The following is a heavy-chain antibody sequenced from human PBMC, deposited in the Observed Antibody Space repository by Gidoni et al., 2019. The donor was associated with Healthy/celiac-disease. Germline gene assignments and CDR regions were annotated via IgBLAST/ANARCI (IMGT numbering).Heavy chain of an antibody. CDR2: IDPGDADT. D-gene: IGHD3-3*01. CDR3: AGRSSVWSGYLAYEYFQH. J-gene: IGHJ1*01. CDR1: GYSFTSYW. Sequence: EVQRVQSGAEVKKLGESRNISCKGSGYSFTSYWIGWVSQMPGKGLEWMGRIDPGDADTRYSPSFQGQVTVSADKSISTAYLQWSSLKASNTAMYYCAGRSSVWSGYLAYEYFQHWGQGTLVTVSS. V-gene: IGHV5-51*01.